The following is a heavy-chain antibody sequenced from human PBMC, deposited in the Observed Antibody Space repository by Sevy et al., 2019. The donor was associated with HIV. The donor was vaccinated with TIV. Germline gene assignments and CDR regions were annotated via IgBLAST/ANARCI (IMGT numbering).Heavy chain of an antibody. Sequence: ASVKVSCKASGYTFTGYYMHWVRQAPGQGLEWMGWINPNSGGTNYAQKFQGRVTMTRDTSISTAYMELRRLRSDDTAVYYCARVFSYYYDSSGYLLDYWGQGTLVTVSS. J-gene: IGHJ4*02. V-gene: IGHV1-2*02. D-gene: IGHD3-22*01. CDR3: ARVFSYYYDSSGYLLDY. CDR2: INPNSGGT. CDR1: GYTFTGYY.